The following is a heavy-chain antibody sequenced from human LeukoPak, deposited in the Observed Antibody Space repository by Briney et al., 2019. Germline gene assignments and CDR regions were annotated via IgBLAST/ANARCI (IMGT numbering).Heavy chain of an antibody. CDR1: GSSFPNYW. V-gene: IGHV5-51*01. CDR3: ARGPYAYTSSATLGSYNWFDP. D-gene: IGHD2-2*02. Sequence: GASLQISCKGSGSSFPNYWIGWGRQMPGKGLEWMGIIYPGDSHTRYSPSFQDQVTISVDKSISTAYLQWSSLKASDTAMYYCARGPYAYTSSATLGSYNWFDPWGQGSLVTVSS. J-gene: IGHJ5*02. CDR2: IYPGDSHT.